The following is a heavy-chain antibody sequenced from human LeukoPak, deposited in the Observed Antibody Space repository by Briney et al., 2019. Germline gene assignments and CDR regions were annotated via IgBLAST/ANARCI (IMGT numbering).Heavy chain of an antibody. CDR2: INHSGST. CDR1: GGSFSGYY. Sequence: SETLSLTCAVYGGSFSGYYWSWLRQPPGKGLEWIGEINHSGSTNYNPSLKSRVTISVDTSKNQFSLKLSSVTAADTAVYYCARGVLRYFDWLNYFDYWGQGTLVTVSS. V-gene: IGHV4-34*01. J-gene: IGHJ4*02. CDR3: ARGVLRYFDWLNYFDY. D-gene: IGHD3-9*01.